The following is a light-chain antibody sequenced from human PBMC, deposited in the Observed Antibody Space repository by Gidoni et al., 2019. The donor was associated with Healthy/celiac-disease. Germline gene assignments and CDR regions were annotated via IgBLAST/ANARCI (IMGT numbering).Light chain of an antibody. CDR3: QQSYSTPYT. Sequence: DIQMTQSPSSLSASVGDRVTITCRASQSISSYLNWYQQKPGKAPKLLIYAASSLQIGVPSRFSGIGSGTDFTLTISSLQPEDFATYYCQQSYSTPYTFGQGTKLEIK. CDR1: QSISSY. J-gene: IGKJ2*01. V-gene: IGKV1-39*01. CDR2: AAS.